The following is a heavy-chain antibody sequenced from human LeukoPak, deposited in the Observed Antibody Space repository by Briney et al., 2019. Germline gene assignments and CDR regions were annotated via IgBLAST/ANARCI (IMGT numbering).Heavy chain of an antibody. V-gene: IGHV5-51*01. CDR2: IYPGDSDT. J-gene: IGHJ4*02. D-gene: IGHD6-19*01. CDR1: GYSFTSYW. CDR3: ARHPYSSGWHFDY. Sequence: GESLKISCKGSGYSFTSYWIGWVRQMPGIGLEWMGIIYPGDSDTRYSPSFQGQVTISADKSISTAYLQWSSLKASDTAMYYCARHPYSSGWHFDYWGQGTLVTVSS.